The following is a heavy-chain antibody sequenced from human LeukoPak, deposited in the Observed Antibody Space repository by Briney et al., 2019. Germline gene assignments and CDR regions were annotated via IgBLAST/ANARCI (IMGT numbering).Heavy chain of an antibody. D-gene: IGHD3-10*01. CDR2: IYYSGST. CDR3: ARHGGDIDC. J-gene: IGHJ4*02. Sequence: SETLSLTCTVSGGSISSSSYYWGWIRQPPGKGLEWIGSIYYSGSTYYNPSLKSRVTISVDTSKIQFSLKLISVTAADTAVYYCARHGGDIDCWGQGTLVTVSS. V-gene: IGHV4-39*01. CDR1: GGSISSSSYY.